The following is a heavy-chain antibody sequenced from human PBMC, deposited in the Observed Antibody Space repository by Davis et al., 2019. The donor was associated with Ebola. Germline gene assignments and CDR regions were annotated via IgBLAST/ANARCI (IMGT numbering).Heavy chain of an antibody. CDR3: ARDRWGGGY. CDR1: GFTFSDYY. Sequence: GESLKISCEVSGFTFSDYYMSWIRQAPGKGLEWISYISSSGGTIFQAESVKGRFTISRDNTKNLLYLQINSLRAEDTAVYYCARDRWGGGYWGQGTRVSVSS. D-gene: IGHD4-23*01. J-gene: IGHJ4*02. V-gene: IGHV3-11*04. CDR2: ISSSGGTI.